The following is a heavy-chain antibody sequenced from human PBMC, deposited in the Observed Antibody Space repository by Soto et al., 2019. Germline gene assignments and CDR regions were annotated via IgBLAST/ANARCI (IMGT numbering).Heavy chain of an antibody. D-gene: IGHD3-9*01. CDR1: GGSISSYY. V-gene: IGHV4-59*01. Sequence: SETLSLTCTVSGGSISSYYWSWIRQPPGKGLELIGYIYYSGSTNYNPSLKSRVTISVDTSKNQFSLKLSSVTAADTAVYYCASGRTGYDILTGYYLYWGQGTLVTVSS. J-gene: IGHJ4*02. CDR2: IYYSGST. CDR3: ASGRTGYDILTGYYLY.